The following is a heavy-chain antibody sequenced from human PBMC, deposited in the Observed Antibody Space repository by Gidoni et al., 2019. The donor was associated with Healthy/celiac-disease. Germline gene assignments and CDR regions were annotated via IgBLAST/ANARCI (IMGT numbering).Heavy chain of an antibody. J-gene: IGHJ3*02. D-gene: IGHD6-19*01. Sequence: EGQLVESGGGMVQPGGSLNVSCAASGFTFSASAMHWVRQASGKGLGWVCHIRSKANNYATAYAASLKGSFTISRDDSKNPAYLQMSSLKTEDTAVYYCTRLSEWLALYDVVFDIWGQGTRVTVSS. V-gene: IGHV3-73*01. CDR2: IRSKANNYAT. CDR1: GFTFSASA. CDR3: TRLSEWLALYDVVFDI.